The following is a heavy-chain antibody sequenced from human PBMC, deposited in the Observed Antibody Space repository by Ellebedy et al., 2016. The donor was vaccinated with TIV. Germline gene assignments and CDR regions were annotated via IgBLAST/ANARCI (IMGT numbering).Heavy chain of an antibody. CDR1: GYTFSGYF. CDR3: ARIAASGREHG. D-gene: IGHD6-13*01. CDR2: IDPKTGDT. Sequence: ASVKVSCXASGYTFSGYFMHWVRQAPGQGLEWMGRIDPKTGDTNYAEKFQDRVTMTSDTSISTAYMDLSRLTFDDTAIYYCARIAASGREHGWGHGTLVTVSS. V-gene: IGHV1-2*06. J-gene: IGHJ4*01.